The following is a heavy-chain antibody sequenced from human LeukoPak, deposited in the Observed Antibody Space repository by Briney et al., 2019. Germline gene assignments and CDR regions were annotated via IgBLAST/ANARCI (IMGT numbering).Heavy chain of an antibody. CDR2: ISGSGGST. CDR3: AKDAETTVTGLLDY. D-gene: IGHD4-17*01. Sequence: PGGSLRLSCAAAGFTFSSYAMSWVRQAPGKGLEWVSAISGSGGSTYYADSVKGRFTSARDNSKNTLYLQMNSLRAEDTAVYYCAKDAETTVTGLLDYWGQGTLVTVSS. J-gene: IGHJ4*02. CDR1: GFTFSSYA. V-gene: IGHV3-23*01.